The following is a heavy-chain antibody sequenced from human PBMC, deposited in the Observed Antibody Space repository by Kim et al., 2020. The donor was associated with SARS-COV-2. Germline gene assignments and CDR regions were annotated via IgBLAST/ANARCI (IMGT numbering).Heavy chain of an antibody. CDR2: IFYNGST. J-gene: IGHJ4*02. D-gene: IGHD3-9*01. CDR1: GGSISTNSFY. CDR3: ARDLIGDRKDWDY. V-gene: IGHV4-39*07. Sequence: SETLSLTCAVSGGSISTNSFYWGWIRQPPGKGLEWIGSIFYNGSTNYNPSLKNRVTISIDTPKSQFSLSLTSVTAADTAVYYCARDLIGDRKDWDYWGQGTLVTVSS.